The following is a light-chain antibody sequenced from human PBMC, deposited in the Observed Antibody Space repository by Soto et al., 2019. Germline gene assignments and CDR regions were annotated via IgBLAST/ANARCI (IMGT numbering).Light chain of an antibody. Sequence: QSALTQPASVSGSPGQSITISCTGTSSDVGSYNLVSWYQQHPGNAPKLMIYEVSKRPSGVSNRFSCSKSGNTASLTISGLQAEDEAYYYCCSYAGSSTFVVFGGGTKLTVL. V-gene: IGLV2-23*02. CDR1: SSDVGSYNL. CDR3: CSYAGSSTFVV. J-gene: IGLJ2*01. CDR2: EVS.